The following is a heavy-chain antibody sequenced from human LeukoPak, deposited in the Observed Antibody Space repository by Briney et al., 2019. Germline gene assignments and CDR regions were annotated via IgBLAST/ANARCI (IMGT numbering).Heavy chain of an antibody. J-gene: IGHJ4*02. Sequence: GGSLRLSCAASGFTFSSYAMSWVRQAPGKGLEWVSAISGSGGSTYYADSVKGRFTISRDNSKNTLYPQMNSLRAEDTAVYYCAATSGYDKGFDYWGQGTLVTVSS. CDR2: ISGSGGST. D-gene: IGHD5-12*01. CDR1: GFTFSSYA. V-gene: IGHV3-23*01. CDR3: AATSGYDKGFDY.